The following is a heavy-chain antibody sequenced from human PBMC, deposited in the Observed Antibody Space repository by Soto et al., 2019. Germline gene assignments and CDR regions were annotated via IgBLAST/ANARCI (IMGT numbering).Heavy chain of an antibody. CDR1: GSSFITHW. CDR2: IYPRDSGI. D-gene: IGHD6-13*01. J-gene: IGHJ5*02. Sequence: PGESLKISCQGSGSSFITHWIGWVRQMPGKGLEWMALIYPRDSGIRYSPSFQGQVTDSVGKAVSTAYLQCSSRKASDTAIYYCERGTGSSSRYEYNWFDPWGQGALVTLAS. V-gene: IGHV5-51*01. CDR3: ERGTGSSSRYEYNWFDP.